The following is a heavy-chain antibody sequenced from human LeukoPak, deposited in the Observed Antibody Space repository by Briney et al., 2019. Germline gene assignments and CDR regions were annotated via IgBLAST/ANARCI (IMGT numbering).Heavy chain of an antibody. V-gene: IGHV4-61*01. J-gene: IGHJ3*01. Sequence: SETLSLTCTVSGGSVRSDSYYWSWIRQPPGKGLEWVGYVYYSGSTNYNPSLKSRVTISVDTSKNQFSLKLRSVTAADTAVYYCVREAATDYYDSSGYYRQTEVFDAWGQGTMVTVSS. CDR2: VYYSGST. CDR1: GGSVRSDSYY. D-gene: IGHD3-22*01. CDR3: VREAATDYYDSSGYYRQTEVFDA.